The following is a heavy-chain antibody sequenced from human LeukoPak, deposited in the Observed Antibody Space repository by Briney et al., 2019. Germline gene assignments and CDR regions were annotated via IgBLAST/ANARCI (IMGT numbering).Heavy chain of an antibody. D-gene: IGHD2-2*01. V-gene: IGHV3-15*01. J-gene: IGHJ5*02. CDR3: TTDLIVVVPAAIPP. CDR2: IKSKTDGGTT. Sequence: PGGSLRLSCAVSGFTFSNAWMSWVRQAPGKGLEWVGRIKSKTDGGTTDYAAPVKGRFTISRDDSKNTLYLQMNSLKTEDTAVYYCTTDLIVVVPAAIPPWGQGTLVTVSS. CDR1: GFTFSNAW.